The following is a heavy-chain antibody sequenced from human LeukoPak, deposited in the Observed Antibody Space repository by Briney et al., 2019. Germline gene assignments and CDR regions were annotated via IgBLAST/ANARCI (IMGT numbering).Heavy chain of an antibody. CDR3: ARVWWELLLGAFDI. CDR2: IYYSGST. J-gene: IGHJ3*02. V-gene: IGHV4-39*07. D-gene: IGHD1-26*01. CDR1: GGSISSSSYY. Sequence: PSETLSLTCTVSGGSISSSSYYWGWIRQPPGKGLEWIGSIYYSGSTYYNPSLKSRVTISVNTSKNQFSLKLSSVTAADTAVYYCARVWWELLLGAFDIWGQGTMVTVSS.